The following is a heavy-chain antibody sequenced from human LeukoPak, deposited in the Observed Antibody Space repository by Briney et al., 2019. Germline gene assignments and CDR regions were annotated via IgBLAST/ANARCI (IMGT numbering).Heavy chain of an antibody. CDR3: ASGGSDILTGYYEDY. V-gene: IGHV4-34*01. CDR2: INHGGST. Sequence: PSETLSLTCAVYGGSFSGYYWSWIRQPPGKGLEWIGEINHGGSTNYNPSLKSRVTISVDTSKNQFSLKLSSVTAADTAVYYCASGGSDILTGYYEDYWGQGTLVTVSS. J-gene: IGHJ4*02. D-gene: IGHD3-9*01. CDR1: GGSFSGYY.